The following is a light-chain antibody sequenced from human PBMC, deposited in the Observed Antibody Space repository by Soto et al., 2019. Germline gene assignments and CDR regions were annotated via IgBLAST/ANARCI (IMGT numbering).Light chain of an antibody. CDR2: GAS. CDR1: QSIRNNY. J-gene: IGKJ1*01. Sequence: IVLTQSPGTLSLSPGERATLSCRASQSIRNNYQAWYQQKPGQAPRPLLYGASNRATGIPDRFSVSGSGTDFTLTLSRLEPEDFAVYYCQQYGSSGTFGQGTKVDIK. CDR3: QQYGSSGT. V-gene: IGKV3-20*01.